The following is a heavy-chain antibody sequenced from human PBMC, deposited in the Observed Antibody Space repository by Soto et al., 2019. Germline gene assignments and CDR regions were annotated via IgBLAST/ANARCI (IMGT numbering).Heavy chain of an antibody. CDR3: ARAVYDSSGYYSDFDY. CDR2: IKQDGSEK. J-gene: IGHJ4*02. CDR1: GFTFSSYW. V-gene: IGHV3-7*05. Sequence: EVQLVESGGGLVQPGGSLRLSCAASGFTFSSYWMSWVRQAPGKGLEWVANIKQDGSEKYYVDSVKGRFTISRDNAKNSLYLQMNRLRAEDTAVYYCARAVYDSSGYYSDFDYWGQGTLVTVSS. D-gene: IGHD3-22*01.